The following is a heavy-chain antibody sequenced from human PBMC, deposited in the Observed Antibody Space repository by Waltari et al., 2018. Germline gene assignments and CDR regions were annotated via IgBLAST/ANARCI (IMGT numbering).Heavy chain of an antibody. Sequence: QLLESGGGWRQAGGSLRLHCATSGFTFSNYAMSWVRQAPGNGPEWVSGITSGGGDTYYTDSVRGRFTISRDNSKNTVYLQMNSLRHEDTAVYYCAKEIYRIGRPCFDYWGQGVRVTVSS. V-gene: IGHV3-23*01. CDR2: ITSGGGDT. D-gene: IGHD6-19*01. J-gene: IGHJ4*02. CDR3: AKEIYRIGRPCFDY. CDR1: GFTFSNYA.